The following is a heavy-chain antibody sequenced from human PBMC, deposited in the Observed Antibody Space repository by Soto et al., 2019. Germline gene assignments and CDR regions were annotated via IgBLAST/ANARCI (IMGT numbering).Heavy chain of an antibody. V-gene: IGHV3-30*18. D-gene: IGHD2-2*01. Sequence: VAVISYDGSNKYYADSVKGRFTISRDNSKNTLYLQMNSLRAEDTAVYYCAKVLFARPAYGMDVWGQGTTVTVSS. CDR2: ISYDGSNK. J-gene: IGHJ6*02. CDR3: AKVLFARPAYGMDV.